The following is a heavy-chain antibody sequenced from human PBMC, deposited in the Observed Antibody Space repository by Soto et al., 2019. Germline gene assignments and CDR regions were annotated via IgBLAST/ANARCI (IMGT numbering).Heavy chain of an antibody. CDR2: IYYSGST. D-gene: IGHD2-21*02. CDR3: ARGGWHGGDWYVDY. V-gene: IGHV4-30-4*01. Sequence: QVQLQESGPGLVKPSQTLSLTCAVSGGSISSSGNYYWSWIRQPPGKGLEWIGFIYYSGSTYYNPSLRSRLTISVDTSNNQFSLDLTSMTAADTAMYYCARGGWHGGDWYVDYWGQGTLVTVSS. J-gene: IGHJ4*02. CDR1: GGSISSSGNYY.